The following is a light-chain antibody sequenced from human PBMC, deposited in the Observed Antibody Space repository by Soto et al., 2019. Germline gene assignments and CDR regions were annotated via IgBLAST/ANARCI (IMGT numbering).Light chain of an antibody. J-gene: IGKJ4*01. CDR1: QTVSNNY. Sequence: EIVLTQSPGTLSLSPGERATLSCRASQTVSNNYLAWYQQKPGQAPRLLIYGASTRATATPDRLSGSGSGIDFTLTISRLEPEDSAVYYCQQYGNSPPTFGGGTKVDIK. V-gene: IGKV3-20*01. CDR2: GAS. CDR3: QQYGNSPPT.